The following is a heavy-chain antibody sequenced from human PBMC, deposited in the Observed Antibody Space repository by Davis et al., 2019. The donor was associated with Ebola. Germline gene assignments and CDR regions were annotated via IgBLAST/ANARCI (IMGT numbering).Heavy chain of an antibody. CDR3: ARGAEYFQH. V-gene: IGHV3-7*04. CDR2: VKQDGSEK. J-gene: IGHJ1*01. CDR1: GFTFSRYW. Sequence: GESLKISCAASGFTFSRYWMSWVRQAPGKGLEWVANVKQDGSEKYYVDSVKGRFTISRDNAKNSLYLQMNSLRAEDTAVYYCARGAEYFQHWGQGTLVTVSS.